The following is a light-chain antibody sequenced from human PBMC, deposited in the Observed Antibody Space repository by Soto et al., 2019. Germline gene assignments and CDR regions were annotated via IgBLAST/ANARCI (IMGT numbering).Light chain of an antibody. CDR3: QQYGSSPWT. CDR2: GAS. J-gene: IGKJ1*01. Sequence: EIVLTQSPGTLSLSPGERATLSCRASQSVSSSYLAWYQQKPGQAPRLLIYGASNRATGIPGRFSGSGSGTDFTLTISRLEPEDFAVYYCQQYGSSPWTFGQGTKVDIK. CDR1: QSVSSSY. V-gene: IGKV3-20*01.